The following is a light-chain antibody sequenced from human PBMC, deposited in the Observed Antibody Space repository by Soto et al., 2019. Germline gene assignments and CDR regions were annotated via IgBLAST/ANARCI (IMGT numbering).Light chain of an antibody. CDR1: SSDVGSYNL. Sequence: QSALTQPASVSGSPGQSITISCTGTSSDVGSYNLVSWYQQHPGKAPKLMIYEVSKRPSGVSNRFSGSKSGNTASLTISGLQAEDEADYSCCSYAGSSRVFGTGTKLTVL. V-gene: IGLV2-23*02. J-gene: IGLJ1*01. CDR2: EVS. CDR3: CSYAGSSRV.